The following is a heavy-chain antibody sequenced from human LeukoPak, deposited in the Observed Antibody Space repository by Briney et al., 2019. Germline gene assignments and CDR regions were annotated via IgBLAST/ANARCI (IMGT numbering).Heavy chain of an antibody. V-gene: IGHV3-74*01. J-gene: IGHJ4*02. D-gene: IGHD6-19*01. Sequence: PAGTLRLSCAVSGFTFSSYWMGWVRQAPGKGLVWVSRISSDGSNTAYADSVKGRFTISRDNARNTLFLQMSSLRAEDTAVYYCAKRGDGGAWYDYWGQGTLVIVSS. CDR3: AKRGDGGAWYDY. CDR1: GFTFSSYW. CDR2: ISSDGSNT.